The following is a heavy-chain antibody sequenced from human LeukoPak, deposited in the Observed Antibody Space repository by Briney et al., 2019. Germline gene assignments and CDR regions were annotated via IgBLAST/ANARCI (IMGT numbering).Heavy chain of an antibody. J-gene: IGHJ4*02. CDR1: GFTFSDYT. Sequence: QTGGSLRLSCAASGFTFSDYTMNWVRQAPGKGLEWVSAFSPSGGGTYYADSVKGRFTISRDNSKTTLYLQMNSLRAEDTAVYYCARALRIYYYFDYWGQGTLVTVSS. CDR2: FSPSGGGT. CDR3: ARALRIYYYFDY. V-gene: IGHV3-23*01. D-gene: IGHD1-26*01.